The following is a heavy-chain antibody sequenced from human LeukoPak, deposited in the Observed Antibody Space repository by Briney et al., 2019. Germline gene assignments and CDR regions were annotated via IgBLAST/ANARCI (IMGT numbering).Heavy chain of an antibody. CDR2: IDYSGST. J-gene: IGHJ6*03. CDR1: DGSISSSPYY. V-gene: IGHV4-39*01. CDR3: ARPLNYYYYMDV. Sequence: PSATLSLTCTVSDGSISSSPYYWGWIRQPPGKGLEWIRSIDYSGSTYYNPSLKSRVTISVDTSKNQFSLNLNSVTAADTAVYYCARPLNYYYYMDVWGKGTTVTVSS.